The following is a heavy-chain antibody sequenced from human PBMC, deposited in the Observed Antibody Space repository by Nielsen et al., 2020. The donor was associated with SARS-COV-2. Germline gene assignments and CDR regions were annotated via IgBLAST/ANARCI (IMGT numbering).Heavy chain of an antibody. CDR3: ARHSNSGGSWLLLGRHAFDI. Sequence: GSLRLSCTVSGGSISSSSYYWGWIRQPPGKGLEWIGSIYYSGSTYYNPSLKSRVTISVDTSKNQFSLKLSSVTAADTAVYYCARHSNSGGSWLLLGRHAFDIWGQGTMVTVSS. V-gene: IGHV4-39*01. CDR1: GGSISSSSYY. CDR2: IYYSGST. D-gene: IGHD2-15*01. J-gene: IGHJ3*02.